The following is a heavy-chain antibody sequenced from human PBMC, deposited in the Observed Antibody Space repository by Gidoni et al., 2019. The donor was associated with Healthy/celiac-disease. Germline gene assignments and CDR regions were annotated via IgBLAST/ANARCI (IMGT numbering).Heavy chain of an antibody. Sequence: EVQLVESGGGLVQPGGSLRLSCAASGFTFSSYEMNWVRPAPGKGLEWVSYISSSGSTIYYADSVKGRFTISRDNAKNSLYLQMNSLRAEDTAVYYCASYRTGYSYGFYYDSSGYYNYFDYWGQGTLVTVSS. CDR1: GFTFSSYE. D-gene: IGHD3-22*01. J-gene: IGHJ4*02. V-gene: IGHV3-48*03. CDR2: ISSSGSTI. CDR3: ASYRTGYSYGFYYDSSGYYNYFDY.